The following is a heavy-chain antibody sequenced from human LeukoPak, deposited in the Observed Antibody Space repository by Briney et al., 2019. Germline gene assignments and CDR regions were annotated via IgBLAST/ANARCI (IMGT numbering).Heavy chain of an antibody. V-gene: IGHV3-53*01. CDR3: ARASVYYGSGSYYMY. CDR2: IYSGGST. CDR1: GFTVSSNY. J-gene: IGHJ4*02. D-gene: IGHD3-10*01. Sequence: GGSLRLSCAASGFTVSSNYMSWVRQAPGKGLEWVSVIYSGGSTYYADSVKGRFTISRDNSKNTLYLQMNSLRAEDTAVYYCARASVYYGSGSYYMYWGQGTLVTVSS.